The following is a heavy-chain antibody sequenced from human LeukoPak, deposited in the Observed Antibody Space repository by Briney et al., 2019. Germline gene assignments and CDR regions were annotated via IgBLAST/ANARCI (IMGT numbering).Heavy chain of an antibody. CDR3: ARDRPHTVTPFLGAFDI. J-gene: IGHJ3*02. V-gene: IGHV1-69*05. Sequence: SVKVSCKASGGTFSSYAISWVRQAPGQGLEWMGRIIPIFGTANYAQKFQGRVTITTDESTSTAYMELSSLRSEYTAVYYCARDRPHTVTPFLGAFDIWGQGTMVTVSS. CDR1: GGTFSSYA. CDR2: IIPIFGTA. D-gene: IGHD4-17*01.